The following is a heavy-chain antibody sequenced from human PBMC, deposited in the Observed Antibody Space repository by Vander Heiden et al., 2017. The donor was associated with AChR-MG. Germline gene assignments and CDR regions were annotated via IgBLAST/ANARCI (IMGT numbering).Heavy chain of an antibody. J-gene: IGHJ4*02. Sequence: QVQLQESGPGLVKPSETLSLTCTVSGGSISSYYWSWIRQPPGKGLEWIGYIYYSGSTNYNPSLKSRVTISVDTSKNQFSLKLSSVTAADTAVYYCAREGASGSPFDYWGQGTLVTVSS. CDR3: AREGASGSPFDY. D-gene: IGHD3-22*01. CDR2: IYYSGST. V-gene: IGHV4-59*01. CDR1: GGSISSYY.